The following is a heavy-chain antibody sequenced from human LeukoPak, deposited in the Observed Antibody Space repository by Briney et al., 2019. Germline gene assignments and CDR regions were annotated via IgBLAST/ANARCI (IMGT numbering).Heavy chain of an antibody. CDR3: VKEPHYYDRSGYF. Sequence: PGGSLRLSCAASGFTFDDYAMHWVGQAPGKGLEWVSLIGGDGGSTYYADSVKGRFTISRDNSKNSLFLQMKSLRTDDTALYYCVKEPHYYDRSGYFWGQGTLVTVSS. J-gene: IGHJ4*02. CDR2: IGGDGGST. D-gene: IGHD3-22*01. V-gene: IGHV3-43*02. CDR1: GFTFDDYA.